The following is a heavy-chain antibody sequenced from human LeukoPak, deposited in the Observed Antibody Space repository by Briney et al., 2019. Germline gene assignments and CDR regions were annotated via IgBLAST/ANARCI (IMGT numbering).Heavy chain of an antibody. J-gene: IGHJ4*02. CDR2: INPSGGST. CDR1: GYTFTSYY. Sequence: ASVTVSCKASGYTFTSYYMHWVRQAPGQGLEWMGIINPSGGSTSYAQKFQGRVTMTRDMSTSTVYMELSSLRSEDTAVYYCARDPRYCSGGSCYWVFDYWGQGTLVTVSS. D-gene: IGHD2-15*01. V-gene: IGHV1-46*01. CDR3: ARDPRYCSGGSCYWVFDY.